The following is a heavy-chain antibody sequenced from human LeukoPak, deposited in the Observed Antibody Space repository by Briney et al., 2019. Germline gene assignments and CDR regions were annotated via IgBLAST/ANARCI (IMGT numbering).Heavy chain of an antibody. CDR3: AKDQSGSTSAYYYYGMDV. CDR2: ISYDGSNK. D-gene: IGHD2-2*01. J-gene: IGHJ6*02. CDR1: GFTFSSYG. Sequence: GGSLRLSCAASGFTFSSYGMHWVRQAPGKGLEWVAVISYDGSNKHYADSVKGRFTISRDNSKNTLYLQMNSLRAEDTAVYYCAKDQSGSTSAYYYYGMDVWGQGTTVTVSS. V-gene: IGHV3-30*18.